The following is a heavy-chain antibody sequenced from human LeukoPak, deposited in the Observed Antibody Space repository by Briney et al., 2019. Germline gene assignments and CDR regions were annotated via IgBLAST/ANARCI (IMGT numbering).Heavy chain of an antibody. CDR2: NYTSGST. CDR3: ARGAPSMYSSGWYYSDY. Sequence: SETLSLTYSIHGGSISSHYWSSIRQPAGKGLEWIGRNYTSGSTNYNPSLTSRVTMSVDTSKYEFSLKLSSVTAADTAVYYCARGAPSMYSSGWYYSDYWGQGTLVTVPS. J-gene: IGHJ4*02. V-gene: IGHV4-4*07. CDR1: GGSISSHY. D-gene: IGHD6-19*01.